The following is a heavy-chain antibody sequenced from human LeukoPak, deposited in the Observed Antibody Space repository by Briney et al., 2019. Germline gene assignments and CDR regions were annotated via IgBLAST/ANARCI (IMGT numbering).Heavy chain of an antibody. J-gene: IGHJ4*02. Sequence: SETLSLTCTVSGASITSFYYNWIRQSAGKGLGWIGRIHTNGGTDYRPSLNSRVTMSVDTSKKQISLKLTSVTAADTAVYFCSRGGGYGDDWGQGILVTVSS. CDR3: SRGGGYGDD. CDR1: GASITSFY. V-gene: IGHV4-4*07. D-gene: IGHD5-12*01. CDR2: IHTNGGT.